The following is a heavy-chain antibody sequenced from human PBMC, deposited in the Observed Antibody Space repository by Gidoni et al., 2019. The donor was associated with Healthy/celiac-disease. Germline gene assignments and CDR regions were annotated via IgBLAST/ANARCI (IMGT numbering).Heavy chain of an antibody. Sequence: EVQLLESGGGLVQPGGSLRLSCAASGFPFSSYAMSWVRQAPGKGLEWVSAISGRGGSTYYADSVKGRFTISRDNSKNTLYLQMNSLRAEDTAVYYCAKTYDSSGYYGYYGMDVWGQGTTVTVSS. CDR1: GFPFSSYA. D-gene: IGHD3-22*01. CDR2: ISGRGGST. J-gene: IGHJ6*02. V-gene: IGHV3-23*01. CDR3: AKTYDSSGYYGYYGMDV.